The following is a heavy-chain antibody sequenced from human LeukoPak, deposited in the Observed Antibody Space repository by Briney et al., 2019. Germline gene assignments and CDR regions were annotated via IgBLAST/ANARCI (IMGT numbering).Heavy chain of an antibody. CDR2: ISSSSSYI. Sequence: GGSLRLSCAASGFTFSSYSMNWVRQAPGKGLEWVSSISSSSSYIYYADSVKGRFTISRDNAKNSLYLQMNSLRAEDTTVYYCAREDSYYYGSGSYPFDYWGQGTLVTVSS. CDR1: GFTFSSYS. D-gene: IGHD3-10*01. J-gene: IGHJ4*02. CDR3: AREDSYYYGSGSYPFDY. V-gene: IGHV3-21*01.